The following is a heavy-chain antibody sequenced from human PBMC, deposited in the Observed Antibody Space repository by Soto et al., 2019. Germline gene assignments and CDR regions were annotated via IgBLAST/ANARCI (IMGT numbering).Heavy chain of an antibody. V-gene: IGHV3-23*01. CDR1: GLTFSSYA. D-gene: IGHD5-18*01. J-gene: IGHJ4*02. Sequence: WGSLGLSCAASGLTFSSYAMSLARQAPGKGLEWVSAISGSGGSTYYADSVKGRFTISRDNSKNTLYLQMNSLRAEDTAVYYFSKERENKSYGPGVGYWGQGTLVTGSS. CDR3: SKERENKSYGPGVGY. CDR2: ISGSGGST.